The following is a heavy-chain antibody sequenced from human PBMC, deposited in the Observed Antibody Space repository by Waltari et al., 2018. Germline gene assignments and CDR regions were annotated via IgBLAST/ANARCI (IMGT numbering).Heavy chain of an antibody. D-gene: IGHD3-3*01. CDR1: GGTFSSYA. Sequence: QVQLVQSGAEVKKPGSSVKVSCKASGGTFSSYAISWVRQAPGQGLEWMGGIIPIFGTANYAQKFQGRVTITADESTSTAYMELSSLRSEDTAVYYCARTGGNLGWPHNGLGYFDLWGRGTLVTVSS. CDR3: ARTGGNLGWPHNGLGYFDL. CDR2: IIPIFGTA. V-gene: IGHV1-69*13. J-gene: IGHJ2*01.